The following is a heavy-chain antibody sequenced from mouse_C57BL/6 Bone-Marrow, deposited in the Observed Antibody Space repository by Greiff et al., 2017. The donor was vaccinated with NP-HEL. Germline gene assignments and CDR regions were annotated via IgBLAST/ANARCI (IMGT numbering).Heavy chain of an antibody. CDR3: ARGCNYPYALEY. V-gene: IGHV14-3*01. CDR1: GYNFTNYY. CDR2: IDPANGNT. J-gene: IGHJ4*01. Sequence: EVQLQQSVAELVRPGASVKLSCKASGYNFTNYYMHWVKQRPGQGLEWIGRIDPANGNTKYDQKFKGKATLTADQSSTTAYLQLSSLTYEDTAVYYCARGCNYPYALEYWGQGATVTVSS. D-gene: IGHD2-1*01.